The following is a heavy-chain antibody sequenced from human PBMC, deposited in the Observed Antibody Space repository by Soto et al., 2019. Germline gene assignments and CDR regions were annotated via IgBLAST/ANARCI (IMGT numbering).Heavy chain of an antibody. D-gene: IGHD3-3*01. CDR1: GFTFSSNS. CDR2: ISSSSSTI. V-gene: IGHV3-48*02. CDR3: ARVIWSGHLTSDL. Sequence: EVQVVESGGGLVQPGGSLRLSCAASGFTFSSNSMNWVRQAPGKGLEWISYISSSSSTIYADSVKGRFTISRDNAKNSLYLQMNSLRDGDTAMYYCARVIWSGHLTSDLWGQGTLVTVSS. J-gene: IGHJ5*02.